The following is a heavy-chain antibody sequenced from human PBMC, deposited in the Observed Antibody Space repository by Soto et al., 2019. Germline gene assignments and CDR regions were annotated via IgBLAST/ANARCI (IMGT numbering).Heavy chain of an antibody. D-gene: IGHD6-19*01. CDR2: IYSSGST. Sequence: QVQLQESGPGLVKSSETLSLTCTVSGGSITGYYWSWIRQPPGKGLEWIGYIYSSGSTNYSPSLKRRLTVSVDTSKNQFSLKLTSITAADTAVYYCARGRFEVAGQLDSWGQGTLVTVSS. J-gene: IGHJ4*02. CDR3: ARGRFEVAGQLDS. V-gene: IGHV4-59*01. CDR1: GGSITGYY.